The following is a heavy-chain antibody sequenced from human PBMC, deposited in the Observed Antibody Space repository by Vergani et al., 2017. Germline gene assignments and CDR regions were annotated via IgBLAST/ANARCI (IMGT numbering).Heavy chain of an antibody. D-gene: IGHD2-2*01. Sequence: QVQLQESGPGLVKPSETLSLTCTVSGGSISSYYWSWIRQPPGKGLEWIGYIYYSGSTNYNPSLKSRVTISVDTSKNQFSLKLSSVTAADTAVYYCARDGGGYGSSTSCHGGYYYYYGMDVWGQGTTVTVSS. J-gene: IGHJ6*02. CDR3: ARDGGGYGSSTSCHGGYYYYYGMDV. V-gene: IGHV4-59*01. CDR1: GGSISSYY. CDR2: IYYSGST.